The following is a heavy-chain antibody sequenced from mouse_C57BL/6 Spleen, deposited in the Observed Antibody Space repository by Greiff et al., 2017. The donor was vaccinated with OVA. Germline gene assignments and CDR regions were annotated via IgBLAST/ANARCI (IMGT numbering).Heavy chain of an antibody. J-gene: IGHJ2*01. CDR1: GYTFTSYT. CDR3: ARSPKNFFDY. CDR2: INPSSGYT. Sequence: VQLQQSGAELARPGASVKMSCKASGYTFTSYTMHWVKQRPGQGLEWIGYINPSSGYTKYNQKFKDKATLTADKSSSTAYMQLSSLTSEDSAVYYCARSPKNFFDYWGQGTTLTVSS. V-gene: IGHV1-4*01.